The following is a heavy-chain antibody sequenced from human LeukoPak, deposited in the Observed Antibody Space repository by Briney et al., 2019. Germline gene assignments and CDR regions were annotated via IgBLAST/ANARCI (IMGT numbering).Heavy chain of an antibody. V-gene: IGHV4-39*07. D-gene: IGHD5-18*01. J-gene: IGHJ4*02. Sequence: SETLSLTCTVSGGSLSSSSYYWGWIRQPPGKGLEWIGSIYYSGSTYYNPSLKSRVTISVDTSKNQFSLKLSSVTAADTAVYYCARYASNSYGYEGKYYFDYWGQGTLVTVSS. CDR1: GGSLSSSSYY. CDR2: IYYSGST. CDR3: ARYASNSYGYEGKYYFDY.